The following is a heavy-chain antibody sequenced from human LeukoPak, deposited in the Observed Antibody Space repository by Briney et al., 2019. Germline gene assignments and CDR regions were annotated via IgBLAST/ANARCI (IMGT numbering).Heavy chain of an antibody. CDR3: AKNGYSSGWYMYYFDY. Sequence: GGSLRLSCAASGLSFGTSGMHWVRQAPGKGLEWVAVISYDGKNMYYADSVRGRFAVSRDNSMNTLYLQMNSLRAEDTAVYYCAKNGYSSGWYMYYFDYWGQGTLVTVSS. J-gene: IGHJ4*02. D-gene: IGHD6-19*01. CDR2: ISYDGKNM. V-gene: IGHV3-30*18. CDR1: GLSFGTSG.